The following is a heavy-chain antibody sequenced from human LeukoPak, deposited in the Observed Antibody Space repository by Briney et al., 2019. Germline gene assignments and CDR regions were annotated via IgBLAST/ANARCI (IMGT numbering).Heavy chain of an antibody. D-gene: IGHD2-15*01. Sequence: GGSLRLSCAASGFTFSSYGVHWVRQAPGKGLEWVAVISYDGSNKYYADSVKGRFTISRDNSKNTLYLQMNSLRAEDTAVYYCALLVVAATFSDYWGQGTLVTVSS. J-gene: IGHJ4*02. CDR1: GFTFSSYG. CDR2: ISYDGSNK. CDR3: ALLVVAATFSDY. V-gene: IGHV3-30*03.